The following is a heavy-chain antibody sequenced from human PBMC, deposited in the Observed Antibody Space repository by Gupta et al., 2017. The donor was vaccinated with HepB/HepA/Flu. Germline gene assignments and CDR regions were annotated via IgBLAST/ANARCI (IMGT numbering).Heavy chain of an antibody. CDR1: GGSISSSSYY. Sequence: QLQLQESGPGLVKPSETLSLTCTVSGGSISSSSYYWGWIRQPPGKGLEWIGGIYYSGSTYYNPSLKSRVTISVDTSKNQFSLKLSSVTAADTAVYYCARHDIIVGAIDYWGQGTLVTVSS. V-gene: IGHV4-39*01. J-gene: IGHJ4*02. D-gene: IGHD1-26*01. CDR3: ARHDIIVGAIDY. CDR2: IYYSGST.